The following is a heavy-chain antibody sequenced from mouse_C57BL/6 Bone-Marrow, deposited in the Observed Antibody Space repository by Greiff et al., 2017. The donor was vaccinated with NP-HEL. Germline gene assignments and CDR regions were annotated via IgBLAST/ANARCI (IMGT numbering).Heavy chain of an antibody. CDR3: ARTDPTIVSYYAMDY. CDR2: IYPGSGNT. J-gene: IGHJ4*01. D-gene: IGHD2-5*01. V-gene: IGHV1-66*01. Sequence: QVQLQQSGPELVKPGASVKISCKASGYSFTSYYIHWVKQRPGQGLEWIGWIYPGSGNTKYNEKFKGKATLTADTSSSTAYMQLSSLTSEDSAVYYCARTDPTIVSYYAMDYWGQGTSVTVSS. CDR1: GYSFTSYY.